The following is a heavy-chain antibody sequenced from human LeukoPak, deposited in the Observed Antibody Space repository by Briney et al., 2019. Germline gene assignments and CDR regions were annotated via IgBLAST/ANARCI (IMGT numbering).Heavy chain of an antibody. CDR2: IYYSGST. Sequence: SQTLSLTCTVSGGSISSGDYYWSWIRQPPGKGLEWIGYIYYSGSTNYNPSLKSRVTISVDTSKNLFSLKLSSVTAADTAVYYCARHLQITMVTTDAFDIWGQGTMVTVSS. V-gene: IGHV4-30-4*01. J-gene: IGHJ3*02. CDR1: GGSISSGDYY. CDR3: ARHLQITMVTTDAFDI. D-gene: IGHD3-10*01.